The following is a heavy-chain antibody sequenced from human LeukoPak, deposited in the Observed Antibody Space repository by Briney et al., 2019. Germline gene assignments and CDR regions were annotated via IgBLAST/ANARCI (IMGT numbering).Heavy chain of an antibody. Sequence: GGSLRLSSSASGFTFCSYGMHWVRQAPGQGLEYVSAISSDGGSTYYADSVKGRFTISRDNSKNTVYLQVRSLRAEDTAVYYCGPLYHGGFAYWGQGTLVTVSS. CDR2: ISSDGGST. V-gene: IGHV3-64D*06. CDR1: GFTFCSYG. J-gene: IGHJ4*02. D-gene: IGHD3-16*02. CDR3: GPLYHGGFAY.